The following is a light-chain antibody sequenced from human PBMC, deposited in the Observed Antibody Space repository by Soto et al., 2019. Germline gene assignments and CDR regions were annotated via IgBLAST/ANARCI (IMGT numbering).Light chain of an antibody. V-gene: IGLV2-8*01. Sequence: QSALTQPPSASGSPGQSVTISCTGTSSDVGGYNYVSWYQQHPGKAPKVMIYDVNKRPSGVPDRFSGSKSGNTASLTVSGLQAEDEGDYYCSSHAGGQNVVFVVGTKLTVL. CDR1: SSDVGGYNY. CDR2: DVN. CDR3: SSHAGGQNVV. J-gene: IGLJ2*01.